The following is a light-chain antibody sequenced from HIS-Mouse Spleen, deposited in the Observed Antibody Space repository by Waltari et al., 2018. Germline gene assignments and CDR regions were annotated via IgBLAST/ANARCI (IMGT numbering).Light chain of an antibody. J-gene: IGKJ5*01. V-gene: IGKV1-33*01. Sequence: DIQMTQSPSSLSASVGDRVTITCQASQDISNYLNWYQQKPGKAPKLLIYYASNLETGIPSRFSGSGSGTDFTFTISSLQPEDIATYYCQQYDNLPPVITFGQGTRLEIK. CDR1: QDISNY. CDR2: YAS. CDR3: QQYDNLPPVIT.